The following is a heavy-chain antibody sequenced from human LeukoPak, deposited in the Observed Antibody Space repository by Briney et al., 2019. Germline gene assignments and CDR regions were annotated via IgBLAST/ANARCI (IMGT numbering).Heavy chain of an antibody. Sequence: GKSLRLSCAVSGITFSSYAMYWVRQAPGKGLEWVAVISYDGGNKYYADSVKGRFTISRDNSRNTLYLQMNSLRAEDTAVYYCAKPGRDGYNYYFESWGQGTLVTVST. CDR2: ISYDGGNK. V-gene: IGHV3-30*04. CDR3: AKPGRDGYNYYFES. J-gene: IGHJ4*02. CDR1: GITFSSYA. D-gene: IGHD5-24*01.